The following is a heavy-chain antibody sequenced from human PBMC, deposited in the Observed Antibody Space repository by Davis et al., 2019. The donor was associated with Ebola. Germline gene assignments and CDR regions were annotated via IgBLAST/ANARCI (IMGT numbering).Heavy chain of an antibody. CDR3: ARGGPGVVPAAMYYYGMDV. V-gene: IGHV3-30-3*01. CDR1: GFTFSSYA. D-gene: IGHD2-2*01. Sequence: GESLKISCAASGFTFSSYAMSWVRQAPGKGLEWVAVISYDGSNKYYADSVKGRFTISRDNSKNTLYLQMNSLRAEDTAVYYCARGGPGVVPAAMYYYGMDVWGQGTTVTVSS. CDR2: ISYDGSNK. J-gene: IGHJ6*02.